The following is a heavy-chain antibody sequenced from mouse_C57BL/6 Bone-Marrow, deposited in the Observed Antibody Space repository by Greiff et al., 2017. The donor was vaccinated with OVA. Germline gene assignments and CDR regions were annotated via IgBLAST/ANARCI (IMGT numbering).Heavy chain of an antibody. V-gene: IGHV1-19*01. CDR2: INPYNGGT. Sequence: EVQLQQSGPVLVKPGASVKMSCKASGYTFTDYYMNWVKQSHGKSLEWIGVINPYNGGTSYNQKFKGKATLTVDKSSSTAYMELNSLTSEDSAVYYCARSRYYGRFAYWGQGTLVTVSA. D-gene: IGHD1-1*01. J-gene: IGHJ3*01. CDR3: ARSRYYGRFAY. CDR1: GYTFTDYY.